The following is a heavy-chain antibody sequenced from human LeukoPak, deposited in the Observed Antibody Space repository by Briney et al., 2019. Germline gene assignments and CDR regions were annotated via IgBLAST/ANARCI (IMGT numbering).Heavy chain of an antibody. D-gene: IGHD6-19*01. Sequence: SVTVSFTSSVGTFSIYAISWVRQAPGQGLEWMGGIIPIFGTANYAQKFQGRVTITADESTSTAYMELSSLRSEDTAVYYCARAGVGYSSGWYPAEYFQHWGQGTLVTVSS. J-gene: IGHJ1*01. CDR3: ARAGVGYSSGWYPAEYFQH. CDR1: VGTFSIYA. V-gene: IGHV1-69*13. CDR2: IIPIFGTA.